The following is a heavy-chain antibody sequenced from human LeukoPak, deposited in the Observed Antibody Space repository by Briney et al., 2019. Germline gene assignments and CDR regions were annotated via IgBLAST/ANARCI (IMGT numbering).Heavy chain of an antibody. CDR1: GGSVSSGSYY. CDR3: ARSSGTGTFSY. D-gene: IGHD6-25*01. J-gene: IGHJ4*02. V-gene: IGHV4-39*02. CDR2: VYYGRSP. Sequence: PSETLSLTCTVSGGSVSSGSYYWAWIRQPPGKGLEWIGSVYYGRSPYFNPSLESRATISVDTSKNHFSLKMSSVTAADTAVYYCARSSGTGTFSYWGPGTLVTVSS.